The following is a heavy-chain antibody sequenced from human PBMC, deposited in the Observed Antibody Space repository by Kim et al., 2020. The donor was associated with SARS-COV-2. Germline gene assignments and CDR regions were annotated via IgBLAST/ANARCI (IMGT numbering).Heavy chain of an antibody. Sequence: SETLSLTCTVSGGSFSSYYWSWIRQPPGKGLEWIGYIYYSGTTNYNPSLESRVTISVDTSKTHLSLKLSSVTAADTAVYYCARGIKIFGVVIFDYWGQGT. CDR3: ARGIKIFGVVIFDY. D-gene: IGHD3-3*01. J-gene: IGHJ4*02. V-gene: IGHV4-59*01. CDR1: GGSFSSYY. CDR2: IYYSGTT.